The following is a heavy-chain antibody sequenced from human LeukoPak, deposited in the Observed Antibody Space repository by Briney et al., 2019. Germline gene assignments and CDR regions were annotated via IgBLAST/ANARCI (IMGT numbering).Heavy chain of an antibody. J-gene: IGHJ3*02. CDR3: ARGPPHYDILTGSPGAFDI. D-gene: IGHD3-9*01. CDR2: INHSGST. CDR1: GGSFSGYY. V-gene: IGHV4-34*01. Sequence: PSETLSLTCAVYGGSFSGYYWSWIRQPPGKGLEWIGEINHSGSTNYNPSLKSRVTMSVDTSKNQFSLKLSSVTAADTAVYYCARGPPHYDILTGSPGAFDIWGQGTMVTVSS.